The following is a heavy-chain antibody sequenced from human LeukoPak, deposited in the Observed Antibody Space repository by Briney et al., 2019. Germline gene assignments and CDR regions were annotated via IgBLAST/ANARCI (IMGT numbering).Heavy chain of an antibody. CDR2: INPNSGGT. Sequence: RASVKVSCKASGYTFTGYYMHWVRQAPGQGLGWMGWINPNSGGTNYAQKFQGRVTMTRDTSISTAHMELSRLRSDDTAVYYCARISRVGATGHYYYYMDVWGKGTTVTVSS. CDR3: ARISRVGATGHYYYYMDV. CDR1: GYTFTGYY. V-gene: IGHV1-2*02. D-gene: IGHD1-26*01. J-gene: IGHJ6*03.